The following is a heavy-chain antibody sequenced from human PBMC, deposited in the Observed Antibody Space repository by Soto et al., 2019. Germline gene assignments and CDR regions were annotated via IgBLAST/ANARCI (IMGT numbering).Heavy chain of an antibody. J-gene: IGHJ4*02. D-gene: IGHD5-12*01. CDR1: GFTFSSYA. CDR2: ISGSSSYI. V-gene: IGHV3-21*01. Sequence: EVQLLESGGGLVQPGGSLRLSCAASGFTFSSYAMSWVRQAPGKGLEWVSAISGSSSYIYYADSVKGRFTISRDNAKNSLYLQMNSLRAEDTAVYYCARVARGYGIHWGQGTLVTVSS. CDR3: ARVARGYGIH.